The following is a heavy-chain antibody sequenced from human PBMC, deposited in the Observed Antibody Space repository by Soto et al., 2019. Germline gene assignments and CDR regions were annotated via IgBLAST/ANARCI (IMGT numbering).Heavy chain of an antibody. CDR3: TRDLGDRPPYGMDV. CDR1: GFTFGDYA. J-gene: IGHJ6*02. V-gene: IGHV3-49*03. Sequence: GGSLRLSCTASGFTFGDYAMSWFRQAPGKGLEWVGFIRSKAYGGTTEYAASVKGRFTISRDDSKSIAYLQMNSLKTEDTAVYYRTRDLGDRPPYGMDVWGQGTTVTVSS. CDR2: IRSKAYGGTT.